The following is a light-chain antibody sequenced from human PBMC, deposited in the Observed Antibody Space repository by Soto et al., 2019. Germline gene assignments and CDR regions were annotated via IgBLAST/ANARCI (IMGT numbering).Light chain of an antibody. CDR1: SSDVGGYNY. CDR2: EVF. Sequence: QSVLTQSPSASGSPGQSVTISCTGTSSDVGGYNYVSWYKQHPGKAPKLMIYEVFKRPSGVPDRFSGSKSGNTASLTVSGLQAEDEADYYCSSYAGSNNFDVFGTGTKVTVL. V-gene: IGLV2-8*01. J-gene: IGLJ1*01. CDR3: SSYAGSNNFDV.